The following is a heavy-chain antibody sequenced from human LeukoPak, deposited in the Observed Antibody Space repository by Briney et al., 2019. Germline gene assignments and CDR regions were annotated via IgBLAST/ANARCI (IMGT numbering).Heavy chain of an antibody. J-gene: IGHJ4*02. V-gene: IGHV4-59*01. CDR1: VDSISGYH. Sequence: PSETLSLTCTVSVDSISGYHWSWIRQPPGKGLEWIGYMYYSGNTNYNPSLKSRLTTSLDTSKNQFSLKLSSVTAADTAVYYCARGKYYFDYWGQGTLVTVSS. CDR3: ARGKYYFDY. CDR2: MYYSGNT.